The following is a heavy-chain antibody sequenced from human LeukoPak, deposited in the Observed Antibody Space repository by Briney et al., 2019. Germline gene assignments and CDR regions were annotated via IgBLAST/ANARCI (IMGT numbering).Heavy chain of an antibody. J-gene: IGHJ4*02. CDR3: ARDSGVGGTFDY. Sequence: GGSLRLSCATSGFTFRTSAFSWVRQAPGKGLEWVSYVGASGDMTYYSASVTGRFTISRDNSKNSLFLQMTSLRVEDTAVYYCARDSGVGGTFDYWGQGSLLTVSS. D-gene: IGHD1-26*01. CDR1: GFTFRTSA. V-gene: IGHV3-48*04. CDR2: VGASGDMT.